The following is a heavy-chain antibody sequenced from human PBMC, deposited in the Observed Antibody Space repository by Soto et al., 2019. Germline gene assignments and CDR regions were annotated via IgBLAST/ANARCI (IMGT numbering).Heavy chain of an antibody. Sequence: ASVKVSCKASGYTFTSYAMHWVRQAPGQRLEWMGWINAGNGNTKYSQKFQGRVTITRDTSASTACMELSSRRSEDTAVYYCARDSSSWYGYYYGMDVWGQGTTVTVSS. D-gene: IGHD6-13*01. V-gene: IGHV1-3*01. CDR2: INAGNGNT. CDR1: GYTFTSYA. CDR3: ARDSSSWYGYYYGMDV. J-gene: IGHJ6*02.